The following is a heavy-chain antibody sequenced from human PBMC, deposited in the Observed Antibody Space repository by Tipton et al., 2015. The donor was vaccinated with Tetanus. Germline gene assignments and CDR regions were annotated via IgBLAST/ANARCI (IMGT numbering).Heavy chain of an antibody. CDR2: INARTHTI. Sequence: SGFTFSSYSMNWVRQAPGKGLEWISCINARTHTIYYADSVKGRFTISRDNAKNSLYLQMTSLRDEDTAVYYCARGSGAMDSWGQGTLVTVSS. V-gene: IGHV3-48*02. D-gene: IGHD7-27*01. J-gene: IGHJ4*02. CDR3: ARGSGAMDS. CDR1: GFTFSSYS.